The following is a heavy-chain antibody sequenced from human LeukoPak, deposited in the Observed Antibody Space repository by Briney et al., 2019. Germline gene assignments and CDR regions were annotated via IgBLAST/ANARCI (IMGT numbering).Heavy chain of an antibody. CDR3: ARDYYGSGSYYKDAFDI. Sequence: PGGSLRLSCAASGFTFSSYWMSWVRQAPGKGLEWVANIKQDGSEKYYVDSVKGRFTISRDNAKNSLYLQMNSLRSDDTAVYYCARDYYGSGSYYKDAFDIWGQGTMVTVSS. CDR2: IKQDGSEK. D-gene: IGHD3-10*01. J-gene: IGHJ3*02. CDR1: GFTFSSYW. V-gene: IGHV3-7*03.